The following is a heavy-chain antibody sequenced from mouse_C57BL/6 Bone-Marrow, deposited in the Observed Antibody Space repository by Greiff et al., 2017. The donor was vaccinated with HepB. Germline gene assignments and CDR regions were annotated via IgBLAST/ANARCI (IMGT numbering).Heavy chain of an antibody. V-gene: IGHV2-3*01. J-gene: IGHJ4*01. Sequence: VQLQESGPGLVAPSQSLSITCTVSGFSLTSYGVSWVRQPPGKGLEWLGVIWGDGSTNYHSALISRLSISKDNSKSQVFLKLNSLQTDDTATYFCTSTVVDYAMDYWGQGASVTVSS. CDR3: TSTVVDYAMDY. CDR1: GFSLTSYG. D-gene: IGHD1-1*01. CDR2: IWGDGST.